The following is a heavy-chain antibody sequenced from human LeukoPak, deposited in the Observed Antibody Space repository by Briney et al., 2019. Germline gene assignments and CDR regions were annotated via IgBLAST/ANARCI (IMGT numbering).Heavy chain of an antibody. CDR2: INPNSGGT. D-gene: IGHD3-10*01. V-gene: IGHV1-2*06. Sequence: ASVKVSCKASGYTFTGYYMHWVRQAPGQGLVWMGRINPNSGGTNYAQKFQGRVTMTRDTSISTAYMELSRLRSDDTAVYYCARAPPGASPLFDYWGQGTLVTVSS. CDR3: ARAPPGASPLFDY. CDR1: GYTFTGYY. J-gene: IGHJ4*02.